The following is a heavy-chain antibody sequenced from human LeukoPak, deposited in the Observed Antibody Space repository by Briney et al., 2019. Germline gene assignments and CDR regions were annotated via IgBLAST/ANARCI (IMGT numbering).Heavy chain of an antibody. J-gene: IGHJ6*02. CDR2: INHSGST. Sequence: TSETLSLTCAVYGGSFSGYYWSWIRQPPGKGLEWIGEINHSGSTNYNPSLKSRVTISVDTSKNQFSLKLSSVTAADAAVYYCARLRSSWPYGMDVWGQGTTVTVSS. CDR3: ARLRSSWPYGMDV. CDR1: GGSFSGYY. V-gene: IGHV4-34*01. D-gene: IGHD6-13*01.